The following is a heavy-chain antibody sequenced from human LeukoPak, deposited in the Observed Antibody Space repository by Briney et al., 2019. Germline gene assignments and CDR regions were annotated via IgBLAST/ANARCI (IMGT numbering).Heavy chain of an antibody. V-gene: IGHV1-69*05. CDR1: GGTFSSYA. J-gene: IGHJ3*02. CDR2: IIPIFGTA. CDR3: ATVFWSGYNLGTLDAFVI. Sequence: SVKVSCKASGGTFSSYAISWVRQAPGQGLEWMGRIIPIFGTANYAQKFQGRVTITTDESTSTAYMELSSLRSEDTAVYYCATVFWSGYNLGTLDAFVISGQGTMVTVSS. D-gene: IGHD3-3*01.